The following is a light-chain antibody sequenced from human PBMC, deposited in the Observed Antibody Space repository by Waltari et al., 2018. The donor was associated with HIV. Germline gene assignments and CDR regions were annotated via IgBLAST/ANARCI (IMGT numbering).Light chain of an antibody. V-gene: IGKV4-1*01. J-gene: IGKJ4*01. CDR2: GAS. CDR3: QQYCSLGPT. CDR1: QRLLYNSNNKNY. Sequence: DIVMTQSPDSLAVSLGGRATINCKSSQRLLYNSNNKNYLAWFQQKPGQPPKLLIYGASTRESGVPDRFNGSGSGTDFTLTISSLQAEDVAVYYCQQYCSLGPTFGGGTKVEIK.